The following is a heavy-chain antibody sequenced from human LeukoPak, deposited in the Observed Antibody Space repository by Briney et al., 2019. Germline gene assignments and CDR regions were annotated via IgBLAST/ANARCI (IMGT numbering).Heavy chain of an antibody. CDR1: GFTVSSNY. D-gene: IGHD3-22*01. V-gene: IGHV3-53*01. J-gene: IGHJ4*02. Sequence: PGGSLRLSCAASGFTVSSNYMSWVRQAPGKGLEWVSVIYTGGTTYYVDSVKGRFTISRDNSKNTLYLQMYSLRAEDTAVYYCAREGYYDSSGYGYFDYWGQGTLVTVSS. CDR2: IYTGGTT. CDR3: AREGYYDSSGYGYFDY.